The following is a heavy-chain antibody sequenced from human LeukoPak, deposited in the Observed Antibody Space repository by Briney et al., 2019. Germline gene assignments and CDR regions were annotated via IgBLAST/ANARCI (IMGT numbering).Heavy chain of an antibody. CDR1: GGAISNYY. Sequence: SETLSLTCNVSGGAISNYYWSWIRQPPGKGLEWIGYINYSGSAFYNPSVKSRVTISVDTSKNQFSLKLNSVTAADTAVYYCARAYYGDFFDYWGQGTLVTVTS. CDR3: ARAYYGDFFDY. V-gene: IGHV4-59*08. J-gene: IGHJ4*02. D-gene: IGHD4-17*01. CDR2: INYSGSA.